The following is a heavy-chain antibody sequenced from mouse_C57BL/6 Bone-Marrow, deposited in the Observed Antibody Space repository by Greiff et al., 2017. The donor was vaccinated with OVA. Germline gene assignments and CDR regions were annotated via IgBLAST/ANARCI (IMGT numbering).Heavy chain of an antibody. D-gene: IGHD1-1*01. Sequence: VQLQQPGAELVKPGASVKLSCKASGYTFTSYWMQWVKQRPGQGLEWIGEIDPSDSYTNYNQKFKGKATLTVDTSSSTAYMQLSSLTSEDSAVYYCARRGVVASRRYFDVWGTGTTVTVSS. CDR1: GYTFTSYW. J-gene: IGHJ1*03. CDR2: IDPSDSYT. V-gene: IGHV1-50*01. CDR3: ARRGVVASRRYFDV.